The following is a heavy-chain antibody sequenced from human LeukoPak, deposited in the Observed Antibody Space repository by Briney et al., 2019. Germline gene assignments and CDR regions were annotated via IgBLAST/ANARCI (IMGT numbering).Heavy chain of an antibody. Sequence: GASVKVSCKASGYTFTGYYMHWVRQAPGQGLEWMGCINPNSGGTNYAQKFQARVTMTRDTSISTAYMELSRLRSDDTAVYYCAREGYSAGKFDPWGQGTLVTVSS. CDR2: INPNSGGT. D-gene: IGHD2-15*01. V-gene: IGHV1-2*02. CDR1: GYTFTGYY. CDR3: AREGYSAGKFDP. J-gene: IGHJ5*02.